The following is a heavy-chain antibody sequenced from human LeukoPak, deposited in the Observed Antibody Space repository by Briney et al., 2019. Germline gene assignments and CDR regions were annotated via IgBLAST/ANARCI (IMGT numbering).Heavy chain of an antibody. CDR2: ISSISSTI. CDR1: GFTFNGYG. V-gene: IGHV3-48*01. CDR3: ARDGASYSNYEGNFDY. Sequence: GGSLRLSCTASGFTFNGYGMNWVRQAPGKGLEWVSYISSISSTIYYSDSVKGRFTISRDNAKNSLYLQMNSLRAEDTAVYYCARDGASYSNYEGNFDYWGQGTLVTVSS. J-gene: IGHJ4*02. D-gene: IGHD4-11*01.